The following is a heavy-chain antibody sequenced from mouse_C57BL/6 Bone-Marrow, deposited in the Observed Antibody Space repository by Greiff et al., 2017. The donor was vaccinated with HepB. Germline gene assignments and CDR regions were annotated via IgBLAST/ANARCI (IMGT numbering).Heavy chain of an antibody. CDR1: GYTFTSYG. CDR2: IYPRSGNT. J-gene: IGHJ2*01. CDR3: ARLTTVVFDY. Sequence: QVQLKESGAELARPGASVKLSCKASGYTFTSYGISWVKQRTGQGLEWIGEIYPRSGNTYYNEKFKGKATLTAEKSSSTAYMGLRSLTSEDSAVYFCARLTTVVFDYWGQGTTLTVSS. D-gene: IGHD1-1*01. V-gene: IGHV1-81*01.